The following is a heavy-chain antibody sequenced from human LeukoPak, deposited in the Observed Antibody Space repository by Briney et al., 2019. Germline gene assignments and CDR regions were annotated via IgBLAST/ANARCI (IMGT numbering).Heavy chain of an antibody. CDR2: IYYSGST. CDR3: ARHSPTYFFDY. V-gene: IGHV4-39*01. D-gene: IGHD3-9*01. Sequence: SETLSLTCTVSGGSISSSSYYWGWIRQPPGKGLEWIGSIYYSGSTYYNPPLKSRVTISVDTSKNQFSLKLSSVTAADTAVYYCARHSPTYFFDYWGQGTLVTVSS. J-gene: IGHJ4*02. CDR1: GGSISSSSYY.